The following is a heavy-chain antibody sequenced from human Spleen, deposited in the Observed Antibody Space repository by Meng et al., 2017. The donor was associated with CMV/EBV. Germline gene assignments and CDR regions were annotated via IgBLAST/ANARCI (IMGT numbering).Heavy chain of an antibody. D-gene: IGHD3-9*01. V-gene: IGHV3-30*04. CDR3: ARDLSRYSAIWTGPYYFDF. Sequence: GESLKISCAASGFIFSTYPMHWVRQAPGKGLEWLGVISHDGDKKYYADSVKGRLTISRDNSKNTLYLQMDSLRSEDTAVYYCARDLSRYSAIWTGPYYFDFWGQGTLVTVSS. CDR2: ISHDGDKK. CDR1: GFIFSTYP. J-gene: IGHJ4*02.